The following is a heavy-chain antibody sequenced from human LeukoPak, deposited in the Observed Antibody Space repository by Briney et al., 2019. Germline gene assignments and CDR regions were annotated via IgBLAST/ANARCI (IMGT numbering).Heavy chain of an antibody. D-gene: IGHD2-15*01. CDR2: IYYSGST. J-gene: IGHJ3*02. V-gene: IGHV4-39*01. CDR1: GGSISSSSYY. CDR3: AQYCSGGSCVRRAFDI. Sequence: SETLSLTCTVSGGSISSSSYYWGWIRQPPGTGLEWIGSIYYSGSTYYNPSLKSRVTISVDTSKNQFSLKLSSVTAADTAVYYCAQYCSGGSCVRRAFDIWGQGTMVTVSS.